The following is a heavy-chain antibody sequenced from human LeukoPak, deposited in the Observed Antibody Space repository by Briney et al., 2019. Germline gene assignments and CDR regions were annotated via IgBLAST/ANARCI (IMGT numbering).Heavy chain of an antibody. V-gene: IGHV4-59*01. CDR2: VYDNDIS. Sequence: SETLSLTCIVSGASIRSYFLSWIRQSPGKGLEWIGYVYDNDISNFNPSLESRVTILVDRSKSQFYLKLRSVTAADTAVYYCARGLVLATDDAFDIWGPGTMVTVCS. J-gene: IGHJ3*02. CDR1: GASIRSYF. D-gene: IGHD5-12*01. CDR3: ARGLVLATDDAFDI.